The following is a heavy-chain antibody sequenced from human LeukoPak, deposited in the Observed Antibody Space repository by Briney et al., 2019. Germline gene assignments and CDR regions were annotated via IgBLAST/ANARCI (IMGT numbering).Heavy chain of an antibody. CDR3: ARGPRGVVTAVDY. Sequence: EASVKVSCKASGYTFTNYGISWVRQAPGQGLEWVGWISAYNGNTNYAQNLQDRVTMTTDTSTSAAYMELRSLISDDTAVYYCARGPRGVVTAVDYWGQGTLVTVSS. J-gene: IGHJ4*02. D-gene: IGHD2-21*02. CDR1: GYTFTNYG. V-gene: IGHV1-18*01. CDR2: ISAYNGNT.